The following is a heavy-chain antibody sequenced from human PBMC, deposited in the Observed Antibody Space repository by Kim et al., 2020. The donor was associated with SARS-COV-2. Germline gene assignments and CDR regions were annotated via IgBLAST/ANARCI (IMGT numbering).Heavy chain of an antibody. D-gene: IGHD2-2*01. V-gene: IGHV3-7*03. Sequence: GESLRLSCAASGFTFSNYWMSWVRQAPGKGLEWVANIKQDGSEKYYVDSVKGRFTISRDNDKQSLYLQMSSLRAEDTAVYYCVRGGQRFDSWGQGTLVTVSS. CDR3: VRGGQRFDS. CDR2: IKQDGSEK. J-gene: IGHJ4*02. CDR1: GFTFSNYW.